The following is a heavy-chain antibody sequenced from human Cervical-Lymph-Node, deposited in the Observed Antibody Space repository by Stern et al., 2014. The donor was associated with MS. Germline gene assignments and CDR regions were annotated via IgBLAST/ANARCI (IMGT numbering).Heavy chain of an antibody. J-gene: IGHJ6*02. Sequence: QVQLGQSGAEVKKPGSSVRVSCKASGGTFSSHAISWVRQAPGQGLEWMGGIIPMFGTAKYAQKIPGRVTLTAGASTSIASMEVSSLRSEDTAVYYCASSVGELTPEAVWGQGTTVTVFS. D-gene: IGHD3-10*01. V-gene: IGHV1-69*01. CDR2: IIPMFGTA. CDR1: GGTFSSHA. CDR3: ASSVGELTPEAV.